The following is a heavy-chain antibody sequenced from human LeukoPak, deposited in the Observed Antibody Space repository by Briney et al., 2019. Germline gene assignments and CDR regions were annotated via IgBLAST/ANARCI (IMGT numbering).Heavy chain of an antibody. J-gene: IGHJ4*02. CDR1: GFTFSTYA. D-gene: IGHD6-13*01. CDR2: INSNGDEI. V-gene: IGHV3-23*01. CDR3: AKDYLQQLVRYYFDY. Sequence: PGGSLRLSCAASGFTFSTYAMTWVRQAPGKGLEWVSGINSNGDEIYYADSVRGRFTISRDNSNNALYPQMDSLRTEDAAVYYCAKDYLQQLVRYYFDYWGQGTLVTVSS.